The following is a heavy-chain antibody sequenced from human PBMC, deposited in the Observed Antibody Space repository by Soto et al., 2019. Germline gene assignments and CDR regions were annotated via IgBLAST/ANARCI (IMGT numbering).Heavy chain of an antibody. Sequence: LSLTCAVYGGSFSGYYWSWIRQPPGKGLEWIGEINHSGSTNYNPSLKSRVTISVDTSKNQFSLKLSSVTAADTAVYYCARSGITMVRGVINWFDPWGQGTLVTVSS. CDR3: ARSGITMVRGVINWFDP. CDR1: GGSFSGYY. CDR2: INHSGST. D-gene: IGHD3-10*01. J-gene: IGHJ5*02. V-gene: IGHV4-34*01.